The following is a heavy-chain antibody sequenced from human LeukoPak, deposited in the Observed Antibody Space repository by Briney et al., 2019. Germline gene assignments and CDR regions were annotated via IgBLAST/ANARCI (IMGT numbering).Heavy chain of an antibody. Sequence: GGSLRLSCAASGFTFDDYAMHWVRQAPGKGLEWVSGISWNSGSIGYADSVKGRFTISRDNAKNSLYLQMNSLGAEDTALCYCAKAIFYDSSGYPFDYWGQGTLVTVSS. J-gene: IGHJ4*02. CDR2: ISWNSGSI. CDR1: GFTFDDYA. CDR3: AKAIFYDSSGYPFDY. V-gene: IGHV3-9*01. D-gene: IGHD3-22*01.